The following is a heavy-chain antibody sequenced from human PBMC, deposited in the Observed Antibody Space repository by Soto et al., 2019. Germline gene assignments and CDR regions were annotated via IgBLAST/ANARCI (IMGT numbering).Heavy chain of an antibody. D-gene: IGHD1-1*01. J-gene: IGHJ4*02. CDR3: ARGGVSTRTFDY. CDR2: IYPSDSDT. Sequence: GESLKISCKGSGYNFAGYWIAWVRQMPGKGLELVGIIYPSDSDTRYRPSFQGQFTISADKSISSAYLQWSSLRAADTAMYYCARGGVSTRTFDYWGQGTPVTVSS. CDR1: GYNFAGYW. V-gene: IGHV5-51*01.